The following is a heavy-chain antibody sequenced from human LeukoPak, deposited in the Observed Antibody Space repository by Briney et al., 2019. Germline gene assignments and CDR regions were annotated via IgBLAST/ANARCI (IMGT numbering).Heavy chain of an antibody. D-gene: IGHD5-18*01. CDR1: GFTFSSYG. Sequence: GGSLRLSCAASGFTFSSYGMHWVRQAPGKGLEWVSSIFPSGGEIHYADSVRGRFTISRDNSKSILSLQMNSLRAEDTAIYYCATYRQVLLPFESWGQGTLVTVSS. J-gene: IGHJ4*02. CDR2: IFPSGGEI. CDR3: ATYRQVLLPFES. V-gene: IGHV3-23*01.